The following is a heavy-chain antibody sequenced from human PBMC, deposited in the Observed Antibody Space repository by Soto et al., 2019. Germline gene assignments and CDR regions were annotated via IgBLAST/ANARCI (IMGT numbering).Heavy chain of an antibody. CDR2: INHSGST. CDR3: ERGIGYNYGYFDY. V-gene: IGHV4-34*01. D-gene: IGHD1-1*01. CDR1: GGSFSGYY. J-gene: IGHJ4*02. Sequence: SETLSLTCAVYGGSFSGYYWNWIRQPPGKGLEWIGEINHSGSTNYNPSLKSRVTISVDTSNNQFSLKLSSVTAADTAVYYCERGIGYNYGYFDYWGQGTLVTVSS.